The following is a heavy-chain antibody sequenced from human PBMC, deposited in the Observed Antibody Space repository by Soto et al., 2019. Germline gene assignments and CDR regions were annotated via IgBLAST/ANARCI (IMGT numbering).Heavy chain of an antibody. V-gene: IGHV4-59*01. D-gene: IGHD3-10*01. J-gene: IGHJ4*02. CDR2: VYYDGST. CDR1: GDSISYYY. CDR3: VGYDRQSGSYFLDY. Sequence: SETLSLTCTVSGDSISYYYWSWIRQPPGKGLEWIGYVYYDGSTKYNPSLESRVTMSIDTSKNQFSLRLSSVIAADTAVYYCVGYDRQSGSYFLDYWGQGTLVTVSS.